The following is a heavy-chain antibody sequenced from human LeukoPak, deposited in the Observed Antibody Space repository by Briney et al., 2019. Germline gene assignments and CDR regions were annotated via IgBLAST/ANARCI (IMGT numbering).Heavy chain of an antibody. CDR1: GFTFSTYD. Sequence: PGGSLRLSCAASGFTFSTYDMHRVRPVTGKGLEWVSASGTAGDTYYADSVKGRFTISRDNTKNTLYLQMNSLRAEDTAVYYCAKAIPDYYYVWGSYRSPYYFDYWGQGTLVTVSS. D-gene: IGHD3-16*02. CDR2: SGTAGDT. CDR3: AKAIPDYYYVWGSYRSPYYFDY. V-gene: IGHV3-13*01. J-gene: IGHJ4*02.